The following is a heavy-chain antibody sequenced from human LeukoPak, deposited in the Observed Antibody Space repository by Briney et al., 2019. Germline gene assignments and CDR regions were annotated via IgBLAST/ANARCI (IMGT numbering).Heavy chain of an antibody. J-gene: IGHJ4*02. CDR3: AREGDPTRRRTYFDY. D-gene: IGHD3-10*01. Sequence: PGGSLRLSCAASGFTFDDYGMSWVRQAPGKGLEWVSSINWNGGRTGYADSVKGRFTISRDNAKNSLYLQMNSLRAEDTALYYCAREGDPTRRRTYFDYWGQGTLVTVSS. CDR2: INWNGGRT. V-gene: IGHV3-20*04. CDR1: GFTFDDYG.